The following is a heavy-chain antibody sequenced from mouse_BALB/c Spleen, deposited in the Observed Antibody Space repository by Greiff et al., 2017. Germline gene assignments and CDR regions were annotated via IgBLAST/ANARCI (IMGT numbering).Heavy chain of an antibody. CDR1: GFTFSSFG. CDR2: ISSGSSTI. D-gene: IGHD2-3*01. J-gene: IGHJ3*01. Sequence: EVKLMESGGGLVQPGGSRKLSCAASGFTFSSFGMHWVRQAPEKGLEWVAYISSGSSTIYYADTVKGRFTISRDNPKNTLFLQMTSLRSEDTAMYYCARSGYDGYSFAYWGQGTLVTVSA. V-gene: IGHV5-17*02. CDR3: ARSGYDGYSFAY.